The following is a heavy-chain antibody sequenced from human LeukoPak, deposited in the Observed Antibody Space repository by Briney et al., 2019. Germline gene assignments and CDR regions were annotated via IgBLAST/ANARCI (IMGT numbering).Heavy chain of an antibody. J-gene: IGHJ4*02. CDR3: AKSGYNRFDY. CDR1: GFTFSSYA. CDR2: ISGSGGST. V-gene: IGHV3-23*01. D-gene: IGHD5-24*01. Sequence: GGSLRLSCAASGFTFSSYAMTWIRQAPGKGLEWVSSISGSGGSTYYADSVKGRFTISRDNSRNMLFLQMNSLRAEDTAVYYCAKSGYNRFDYWGQGTLVTVSS.